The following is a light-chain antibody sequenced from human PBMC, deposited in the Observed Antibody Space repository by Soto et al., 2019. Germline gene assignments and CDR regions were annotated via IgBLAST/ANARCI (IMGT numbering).Light chain of an antibody. CDR3: QQYNNWIT. CDR1: QSVSSY. J-gene: IGKJ5*01. CDR2: VAS. Sequence: EIVMTQSPATLSVSPGERATLSCRASQSVSSYLAWYQQKPGQAPRLLIYVASTRATGIPARFSGSESGTEFTLTISSLQSEDFAVYYCQQYNNWITFGQGTPLEIK. V-gene: IGKV3-15*01.